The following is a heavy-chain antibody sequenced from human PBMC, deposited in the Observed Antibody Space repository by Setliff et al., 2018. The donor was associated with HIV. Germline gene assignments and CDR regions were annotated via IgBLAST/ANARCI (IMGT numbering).Heavy chain of an antibody. CDR1: GYRFTSYA. Sequence: ASVKVSCKASGYRFTSYAISWVRQAPGQGLEWMGWISAHNGHTNYAQKFQDRVTITADTSTDTAYMELSNLRTEDTAVYYCARTPPRWDLLREVFDYWGQGTLVTVSS. CDR2: ISAHNGHT. J-gene: IGHJ4*02. D-gene: IGHD1-26*01. V-gene: IGHV1-18*01. CDR3: ARTPPRWDLLREVFDY.